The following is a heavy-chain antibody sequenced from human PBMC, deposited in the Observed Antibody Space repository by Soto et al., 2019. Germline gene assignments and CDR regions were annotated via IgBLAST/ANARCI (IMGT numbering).Heavy chain of an antibody. Sequence: GGSLRLSCAASGFTVSSNYMSWVRQAPGKGLEWVSVIYSGGSTYYADSVKGRFIISRDDSKNTLFLQMNSLRAEDTAVYYCATAKLLLPWLFDYCGQGTLVTVSS. J-gene: IGHJ4*02. D-gene: IGHD2-15*01. CDR2: IYSGGST. V-gene: IGHV3-66*01. CDR1: GFTVSSNY. CDR3: ATAKLLLPWLFDY.